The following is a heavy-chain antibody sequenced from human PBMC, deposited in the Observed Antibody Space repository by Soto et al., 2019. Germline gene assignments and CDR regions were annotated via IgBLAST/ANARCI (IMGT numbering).Heavy chain of an antibody. D-gene: IGHD3-3*01. J-gene: IGHJ3*02. Sequence: ASVKVSCKASGYTFTSYDINWVRQATGQGLEWMGWMNPNSGNTGYAQKFQGRVTMTRNTSISTAYMELSSLRSEDTAVYYCAILLKWYYVFWRGYYPGSSTGAFDIGGQGKRATAS. V-gene: IGHV1-8*01. CDR3: AILLKWYYVFWRGYYPGSSTGAFDI. CDR1: GYTFTSYD. CDR2: MNPNSGNT.